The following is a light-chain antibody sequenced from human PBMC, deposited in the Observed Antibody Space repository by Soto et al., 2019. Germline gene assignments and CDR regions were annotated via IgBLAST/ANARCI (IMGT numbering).Light chain of an antibody. CDR3: CSYAGSPRYV. Sequence: QSALTQPRSVSGSPGQSVTISCTGTSSDVGGYNYVSWYQQHPGKAPKVMIYDVSERPSGVPDRFSGSKSGNTASLTISGLQAEYEADYYFCSYAGSPRYVLGTGTKLTVL. J-gene: IGLJ1*01. CDR2: DVS. V-gene: IGLV2-11*01. CDR1: SSDVGGYNY.